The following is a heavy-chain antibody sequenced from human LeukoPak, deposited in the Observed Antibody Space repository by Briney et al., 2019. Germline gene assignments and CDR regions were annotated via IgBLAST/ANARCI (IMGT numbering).Heavy chain of an antibody. CDR1: GFTFSSYT. D-gene: IGHD2-8*01. J-gene: IGHJ4*02. CDR2: ISSSSSYI. V-gene: IGHV3-21*01. Sequence: PGGSLRLSXAASGFTFSSYTMNWVRQAPGKGLEWVSSISSSSSYISYADSVKGRFTISRDNAKNSLSLQMNSLRAEDTAVYYCAREGTVLMVYHFDYWGQGTLVTVPS. CDR3: AREGTVLMVYHFDY.